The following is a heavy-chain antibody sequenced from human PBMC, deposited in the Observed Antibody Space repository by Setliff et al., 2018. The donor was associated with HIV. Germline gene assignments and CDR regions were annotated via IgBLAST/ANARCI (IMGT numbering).Heavy chain of an antibody. CDR2: INPHSGGT. CDR1: GYTFTGYH. V-gene: IGHV1-2*02. CDR3: ARGRNYDSSGYGDYYYYMDV. D-gene: IGHD3-22*01. J-gene: IGHJ6*03. Sequence: GASVKVSCKASGYTFTGYHMHWVRQAPGQGLEWMGWINPHSGGTKYAQKFQGRVTMTRDTSISAAYMELSRLRSDDTAVYYCARGRNYDSSGYGDYYYYMDVWGKGTTVTVSS.